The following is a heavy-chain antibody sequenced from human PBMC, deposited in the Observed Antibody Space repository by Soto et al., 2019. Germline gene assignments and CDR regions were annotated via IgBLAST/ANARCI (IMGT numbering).Heavy chain of an antibody. V-gene: IGHV1-69*13. CDR2: IIPIFGTA. CDR3: ASPPPPGYYYGMDV. J-gene: IGHJ6*02. CDR1: GGTFSSYA. Sequence: SVKVSCKASGGTFSSYAISWVRQAPGQGLEWMGGIIPIFGTANYAQKFQGRVTITADESTSTAYMELSSLRSEDTAVYYCASPPPPGYYYGMDVWGQGTKVTVSS.